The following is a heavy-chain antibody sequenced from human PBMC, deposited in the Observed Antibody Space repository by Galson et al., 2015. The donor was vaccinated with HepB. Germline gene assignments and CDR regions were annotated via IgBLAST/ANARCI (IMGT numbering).Heavy chain of an antibody. Sequence: AISGDSVARNDVAWNWLRQSPSRGLEWLGRTYYRSKWYHDYAVSVKSRITINSDTSKNQFSLQLNSVTPDDTAVYYCARQMGRFDYWGQGNLVTVSS. CDR3: ARQMGRFDY. J-gene: IGHJ4*02. CDR2: TYYRSKWYH. D-gene: IGHD5-24*01. V-gene: IGHV6-1*01. CDR1: GDSVARNDVA.